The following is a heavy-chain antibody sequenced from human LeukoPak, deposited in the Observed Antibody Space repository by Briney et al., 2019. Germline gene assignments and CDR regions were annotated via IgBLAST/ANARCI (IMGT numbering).Heavy chain of an antibody. CDR3: ARGRSRVVVAATYYFDY. J-gene: IGHJ4*02. CDR1: GGSFSGYY. Sequence: SETLSLTCAVYGGSFSGYYWSWIRQPPGKGLEWIGEINHSGSTNYNPSLKSRVTISVDTSKNQFSLKLSSVTAADTAVYYCARGRSRVVVAATYYFDYWGQGTLVTVSS. V-gene: IGHV4-34*01. CDR2: INHSGST. D-gene: IGHD2-15*01.